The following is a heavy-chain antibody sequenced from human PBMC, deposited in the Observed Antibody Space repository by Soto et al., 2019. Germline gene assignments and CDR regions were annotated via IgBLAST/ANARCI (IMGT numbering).Heavy chain of an antibody. CDR2: IWYDGGNK. V-gene: IGHV3-33*01. J-gene: IGHJ4*02. CDR1: GFNFSSYV. Sequence: ESGGGVVQPGRSLRLSCAASGFNFSSYVMHWVRQAPGTGLEWVAVIWYDGGNKYYADSVKGRFTISRDNSKNTLYLQMNILRAEDTAVYYCARDGQWLPRDGLRSSYYFDYWGQGTLVTVSS. CDR3: ARDGQWLPRDGLRSSYYFDY. D-gene: IGHD6-19*01.